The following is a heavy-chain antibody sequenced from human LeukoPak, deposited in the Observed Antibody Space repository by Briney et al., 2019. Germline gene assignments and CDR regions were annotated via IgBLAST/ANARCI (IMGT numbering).Heavy chain of an antibody. CDR2: IYYTGTT. J-gene: IGHJ5*01. D-gene: IGHD3-10*01. V-gene: IGHV4-30-4*01. CDR3: AREWFGELKGFDP. Sequence: SETLSLTCTVSGDSFGSGHYYWSWIRQSPGKGLEWIGYIYYTGTTYYNPSLESRITISIDTSRNQFSLKLRSVTAADTAVYYCAREWFGELKGFDPWGQGTLVTVSS. CDR1: GDSFGSGHYY.